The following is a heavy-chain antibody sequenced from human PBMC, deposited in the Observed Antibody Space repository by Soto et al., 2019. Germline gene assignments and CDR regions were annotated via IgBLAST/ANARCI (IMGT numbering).Heavy chain of an antibody. Sequence: PGGSLRLSCAASGFTFNDYAIHWVRQAPGKGLEWVSGISWNSGSIGYADSVKGRFTISRDNAKNSLYLQMNSLRTEDTALYYCAKGRGHDIVVVPAAMNYFDHWGQGTLVTVSS. V-gene: IGHV3-9*01. CDR3: AKGRGHDIVVVPAAMNYFDH. CDR2: ISWNSGSI. CDR1: GFTFNDYA. D-gene: IGHD2-2*01. J-gene: IGHJ4*02.